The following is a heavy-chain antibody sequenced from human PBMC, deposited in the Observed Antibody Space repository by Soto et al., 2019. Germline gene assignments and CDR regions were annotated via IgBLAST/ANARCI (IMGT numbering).Heavy chain of an antibody. D-gene: IGHD1-7*01. Sequence: TLSLTCAVYGGSFSGYYWSWIRQPPGKGLEWIGEINHSGSTNYNPSLKSRVTISVDTSKNQFSLKLSSVTAADAAVYYCARATAGTTRMSHYYYYMDVWGKGTTVTVSS. CDR2: INHSGST. J-gene: IGHJ6*03. V-gene: IGHV4-34*01. CDR1: GGSFSGYY. CDR3: ARATAGTTRMSHYYYYMDV.